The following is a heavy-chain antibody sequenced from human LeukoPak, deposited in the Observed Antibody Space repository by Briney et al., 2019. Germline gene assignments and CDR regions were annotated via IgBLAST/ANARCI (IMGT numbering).Heavy chain of an antibody. CDR3: ARESRRGYTDY. CDR1: YX. D-gene: IGHD5-12*01. CDR2: LYYSGST. Sequence: YXWXXXXQHPGKGLDWIVYLYYSGSTYYNPSLNRRLTISVDTSKNQFSLKLSSVTAADTAVYYCARESRRGYTDYWGQGTLVTVSS. V-gene: IGHV4-31*02. J-gene: IGHJ4*02.